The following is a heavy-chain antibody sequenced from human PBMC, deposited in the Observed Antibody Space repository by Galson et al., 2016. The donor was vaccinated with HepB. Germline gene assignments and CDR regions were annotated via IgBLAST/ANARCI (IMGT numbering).Heavy chain of an antibody. Sequence: SLRLSCAASGFTFSSYAMTWVRQAPGKGLEWVSVLYRDGSTYYADSVEGRFTISRDNSRNTLYLQMNSLRVEDTAVYYCAKGTTLQVHFGYFDHWGQGTLGTVSS. CDR3: AKGTTLQVHFGYFDH. CDR1: GFTFSSYA. D-gene: IGHD1/OR15-1a*01. J-gene: IGHJ4*02. V-gene: IGHV3-23*01. CDR2: LYRDGST.